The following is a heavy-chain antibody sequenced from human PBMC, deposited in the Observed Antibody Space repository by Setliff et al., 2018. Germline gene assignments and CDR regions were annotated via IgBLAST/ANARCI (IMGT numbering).Heavy chain of an antibody. Sequence: SETLSLTCTVSSGTIINYYWSWIRQPPGRPLEWIGYIKYDGTTDYNPSLDSRVTMSVDTSKNQFSLKLKSVTAADTAMYYCARGCAAGACYSDYYYYMDVWGKGTTVTVSS. D-gene: IGHD2-15*01. CDR2: IKYDGTT. V-gene: IGHV4-59*01. J-gene: IGHJ6*03. CDR1: SGTIINYY. CDR3: ARGCAAGACYSDYYYYMDV.